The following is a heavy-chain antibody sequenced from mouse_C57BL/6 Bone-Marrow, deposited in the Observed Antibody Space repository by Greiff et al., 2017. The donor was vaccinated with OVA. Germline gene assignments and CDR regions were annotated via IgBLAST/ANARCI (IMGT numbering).Heavy chain of an antibody. J-gene: IGHJ2*01. CDR1: GYAFSSSW. Sequence: QVQLKQSGPELVKPGASVKISCKASGYAFSSSWMNWVKQRPGKGLEWIGRIYPGDGDTNYNGKFKGKATLTADKSSSTAYMQLSSLTSEDSAVYFCARRGTTARGYFDYWGQGTTLTVSS. CDR2: IYPGDGDT. CDR3: ARRGTTARGYFDY. V-gene: IGHV1-82*01. D-gene: IGHD1-2*01.